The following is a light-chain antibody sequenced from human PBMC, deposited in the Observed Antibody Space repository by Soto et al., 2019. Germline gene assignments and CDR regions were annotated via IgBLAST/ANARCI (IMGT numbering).Light chain of an antibody. CDR2: GVS. V-gene: IGKV1-9*01. J-gene: IGKJ2*01. Sequence: DIQLTQSPSFLSASVGDRVTITCRASQRISSYLNWYQQKPGKAPKLLISGVSTLETGVPSRFSGSGYGSEFTLTISSLQPADFATYYCLQIHTFPRTFGQGTKLEIK. CDR3: LQIHTFPRT. CDR1: QRISSY.